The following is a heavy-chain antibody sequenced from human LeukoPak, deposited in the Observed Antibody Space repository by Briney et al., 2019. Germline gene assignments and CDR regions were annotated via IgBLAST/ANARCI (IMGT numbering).Heavy chain of an antibody. V-gene: IGHV4-34*01. CDR2: INHSGST. D-gene: IGHD3-10*01. CDR3: ARSLWFGELLGWFDP. CDR1: GGSFSGYY. Sequence: PSETLSLTCAVYGGSFSGYYWSWIRQPPGKGLEWIGEINHSGSTNYNPSLKSRVTISVDTSKNQFSLKLSSVTAADTAVYYCARSLWFGELLGWFDPWGQGTLVTVSS. J-gene: IGHJ5*02.